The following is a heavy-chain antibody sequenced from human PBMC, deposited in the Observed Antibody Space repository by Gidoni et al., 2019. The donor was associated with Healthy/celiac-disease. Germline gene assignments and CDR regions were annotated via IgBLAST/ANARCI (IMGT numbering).Heavy chain of an antibody. CDR1: GGSFSSYA. V-gene: IGHV1-69*01. Sequence: QVQLVQSGAEVRKPGSSVKVSCKASGGSFSSYAISWVRQAPGQGLEWMGGIIPIFGTANYAQKFQGRVTITADESTSTAYMELSSLRSEDTAVYYCARNLGYDSSGYYYVGYFDYWGQGTLVTVSS. D-gene: IGHD3-22*01. CDR2: IIPIFGTA. CDR3: ARNLGYDSSGYYYVGYFDY. J-gene: IGHJ4*02.